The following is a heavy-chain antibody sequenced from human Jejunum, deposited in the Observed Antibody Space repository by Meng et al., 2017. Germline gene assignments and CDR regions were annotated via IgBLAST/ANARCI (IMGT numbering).Heavy chain of an antibody. D-gene: IGHD3-10*01. Sequence: GESLKISCAASGFTFIAYNMNRVRRAPGKGLEWVSSSSGRTSYKYYADSVTGRFTISRDNDKSSLYLQMNSLSADDTAVYYCARALVRGPITYAFDIWGPGTMVTVSS. J-gene: IGHJ3*02. CDR3: ARALVRGPITYAFDI. CDR1: GFTFIAYN. CDR2: SSGRTSYK. V-gene: IGHV3-21*06.